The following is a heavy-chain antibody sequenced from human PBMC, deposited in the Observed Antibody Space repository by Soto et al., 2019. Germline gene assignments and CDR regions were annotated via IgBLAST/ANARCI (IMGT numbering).Heavy chain of an antibody. CDR3: ARGRGVGDYYYGMDV. V-gene: IGHV4-34*01. CDR2: INHRGNT. CDR1: GGSFSGYY. Sequence: SETLSLTCAVYGGSFSGYYWTWIRQPPGKGLEWIGEINHRGNTNYNPSLKSRVTISVDTSKNQFSLKLSSVTAADTAVYYCARGRGVGDYYYGMDVWGQGTTVTVSS. J-gene: IGHJ6*02.